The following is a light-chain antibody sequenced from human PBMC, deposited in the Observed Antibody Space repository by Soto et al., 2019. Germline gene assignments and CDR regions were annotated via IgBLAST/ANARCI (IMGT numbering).Light chain of an antibody. CDR1: QSISSW. V-gene: IGKV1-5*03. CDR2: RAS. CDR3: QQYETYWT. Sequence: DIQMTQSPSTLSASVGDRVTLTCRASQSISSWLAWYQQKPGKAPKLLIYRASILESGVPSRFSGSGFGTEFTLTISSLQPDDFATYHCQQYETYWTFGQGTKVDIK. J-gene: IGKJ1*01.